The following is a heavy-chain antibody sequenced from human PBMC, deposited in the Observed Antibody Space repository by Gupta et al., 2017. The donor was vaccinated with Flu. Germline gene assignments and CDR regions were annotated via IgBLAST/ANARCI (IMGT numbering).Heavy chain of an antibody. CDR3: ARVRLLKSPGLKYTYMDV. J-gene: IGHJ6*03. CDR2: NTPVFGRV. V-gene: IGHV1-69*06. CDR1: GRTFNFRSNA. D-gene: IGHD2-15*01. Sequence: QGRLGQSGTEVKKPGSSVKLACTTSGRTFNFRSNALGRLRQAPGQGLEWMGKNTPVFGRVNYAQTFQGRVTITADKSTNTAYMEQNRLTSEGTAGYYCARVRLLKSPGLKYTYMDVWGQGTTVTVAS.